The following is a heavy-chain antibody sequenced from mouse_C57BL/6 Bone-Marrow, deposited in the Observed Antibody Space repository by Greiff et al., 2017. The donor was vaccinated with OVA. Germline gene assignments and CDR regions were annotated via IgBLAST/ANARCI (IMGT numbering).Heavy chain of an antibody. Sequence: EVKVVESGGDLVKPGGSLKLSCAASGFTFSSYGMSWVRQTPDTRLEWVATISSGGSYTYYPDSVQGRFTISRDNAKNTLYLKMSSLKSEDTAMYYCARHGDYGSFFDYWGQGTTLTVSS. CDR1: GFTFSSYG. V-gene: IGHV5-6*01. D-gene: IGHD1-1*01. J-gene: IGHJ2*01. CDR3: ARHGDYGSFFDY. CDR2: ISSGGSYT.